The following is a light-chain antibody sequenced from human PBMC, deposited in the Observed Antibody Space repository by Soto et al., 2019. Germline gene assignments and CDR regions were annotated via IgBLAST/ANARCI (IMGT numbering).Light chain of an antibody. V-gene: IGKV4-1*01. CDR2: WAS. J-gene: IGKJ1*01. Sequence: DIVMTQSPDSLAVSLGERATINCKSSQSVLYSSNNKNYLAWYQQKPGQPPKLLIYWASTRESGVPDRFSGSGSGTVFTLTISGLLTEDVAVYSCPQYDRPWTFGQGTNVEIK. CDR3: PQYDRPWT. CDR1: QSVLYSSNNKNY.